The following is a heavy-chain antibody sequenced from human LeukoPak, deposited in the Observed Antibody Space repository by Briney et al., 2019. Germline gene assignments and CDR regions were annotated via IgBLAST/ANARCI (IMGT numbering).Heavy chain of an antibody. D-gene: IGHD3-3*01. CDR1: GFTFSSYS. Sequence: GGSLRLSCAASGFTFSSYSMNWVRQAPGKGLEWVSSISSSSSYIYYADSVRGRFTISRDNAKNSLYLQMNSLRAEDTAVYYCARRQIWSGRYNWFDPWGQGTLVTVSS. CDR2: ISSSSSYI. V-gene: IGHV3-21*01. CDR3: ARRQIWSGRYNWFDP. J-gene: IGHJ5*02.